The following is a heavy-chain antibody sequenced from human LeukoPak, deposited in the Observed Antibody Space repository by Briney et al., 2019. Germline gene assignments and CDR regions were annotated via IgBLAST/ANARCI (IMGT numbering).Heavy chain of an antibody. J-gene: IGHJ4*02. CDR2: IGPYNENT. CDR1: GHTFNTYG. V-gene: IGHV1-18*01. Sequence: ASLKVSCKASGHTFNTYGINWVRQAPGQGLEWMGMIGPYNENTKYPQKFQGRVTMTTDTSTSTAYMELRSLTSDDTAVYFCAREARRGYFSPFDFWGQGALVTVSS. CDR3: AREARRGYFSPFDF. D-gene: IGHD3-22*01.